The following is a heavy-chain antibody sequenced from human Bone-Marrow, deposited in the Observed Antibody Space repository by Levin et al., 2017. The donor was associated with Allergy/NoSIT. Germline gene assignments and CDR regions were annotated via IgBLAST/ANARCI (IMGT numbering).Heavy chain of an antibody. J-gene: IGHJ6*02. CDR2: INQDGSEK. CDR3: ARGHHDMDV. V-gene: IGHV3-7*01. Sequence: GESLKISCGASGFTFSDSWMTWVRQAPGKGLDWVANINQDGSEKSYVDSVKGRFTVSRDNAKKSVFLQMNSLRAEDTAVYYCARGHHDMDVWGQGTTVTVSS. CDR1: GFTFSDSW.